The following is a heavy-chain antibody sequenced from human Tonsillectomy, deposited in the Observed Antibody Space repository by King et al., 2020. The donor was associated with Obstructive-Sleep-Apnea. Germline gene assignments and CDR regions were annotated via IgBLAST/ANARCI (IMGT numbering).Heavy chain of an antibody. J-gene: IGHJ4*02. V-gene: IGHV1-18*01. CDR2: ITAYNGNT. Sequence: QLVQSGAEVKKPGASVKVSCKASGYTFTSYGISWVRQAPGQGLEWMGWITAYNGNTNYAQKLQGRVTMTTDTSTTTAYMELRSLRSNDTAVYYCARDRDYYASGSYADYWGQGTLVTVSS. CDR1: GYTFTSYG. CDR3: ARDRDYYASGSYADY. D-gene: IGHD3-10*01.